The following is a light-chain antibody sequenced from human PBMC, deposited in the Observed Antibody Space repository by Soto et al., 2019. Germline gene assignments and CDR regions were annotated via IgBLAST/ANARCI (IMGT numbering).Light chain of an antibody. J-gene: IGKJ4*01. Sequence: EIVLTQSPGTLSLSPGERVTLSCRASQSVSSSHLAWYQQKPGLAPRLLIYGASIRATGIPDRFSGSGSGTDFTLTITRLEPEDFAVYYCQQYGSSRTFGGGTKVEIK. CDR3: QQYGSSRT. CDR2: GAS. CDR1: QSVSSSH. V-gene: IGKV3-20*01.